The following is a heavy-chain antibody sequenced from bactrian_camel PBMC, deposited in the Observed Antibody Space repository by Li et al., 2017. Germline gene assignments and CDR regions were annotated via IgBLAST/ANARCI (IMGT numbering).Heavy chain of an antibody. CDR2: ITGDGKT. D-gene: IGHD3*01. V-gene: IGHV3S63*01. CDR3: AADYSVGYCQALVMGPEPYTY. J-gene: IGHJ4*01. Sequence: HVQLVESGGGSVQTGGSLRLSCKPSFFILDDFEMMWYRQTPGNECELVSSITGDGKTYYIDAVKGRFTVSQDNGKNTLSLQMNSLKPEDTAMYYCAADYSVGYCQALVMGPEPYTYWGQGTQVTVS. CDR1: FFILDDFE.